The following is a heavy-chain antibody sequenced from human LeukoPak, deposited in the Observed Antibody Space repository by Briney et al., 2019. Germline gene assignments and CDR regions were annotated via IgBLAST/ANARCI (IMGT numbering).Heavy chain of an antibody. J-gene: IGHJ4*02. CDR3: ARVQSYSFDY. Sequence: PGGSLRLSCAASGFTFSYYWMTWVRQAPGKRLEWVANIKQDGNEKYYVDSVKGRFTISRDNAKNSLYLQMNSLRAEGTAVYYCARVQSYSFDYWGQGTLVTVSS. D-gene: IGHD3-10*01. V-gene: IGHV3-7*01. CDR1: GFTFSYYW. CDR2: IKQDGNEK.